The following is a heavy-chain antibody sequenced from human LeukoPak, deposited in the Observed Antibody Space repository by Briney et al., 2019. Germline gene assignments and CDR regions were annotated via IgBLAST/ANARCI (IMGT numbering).Heavy chain of an antibody. Sequence: PSETLSLTCTVSGGSISSSSYYWGWIRQPPGKGLEWIGSIYYSGSTYYNPSLKSRVTISVDTSKNQFSPKLSSVTAADTAVYYCVRHTEQQLPYFDYWGQGTLVTVSS. CDR2: IYYSGST. CDR3: VRHTEQQLPYFDY. J-gene: IGHJ4*02. CDR1: GGSISSSSYY. D-gene: IGHD6-13*01. V-gene: IGHV4-39*01.